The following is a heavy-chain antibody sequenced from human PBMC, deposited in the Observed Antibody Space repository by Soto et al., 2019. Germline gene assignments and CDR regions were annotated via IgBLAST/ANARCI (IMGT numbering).Heavy chain of an antibody. CDR2: VFYKGNT. CDR3: ARSGDSFGFTDY. CDR1: GGSITGYY. J-gene: IGHJ4*02. Sequence: QVQLQESGPGLVKPSETLSLTCTVSGGSITGYYWTWIRPPPGKGLEWIGYVFYKGNTNYNPSLKTRVTIPVDTSANQFSPRLSSVTAADTAVYYCARSGDSFGFTDYCGQGNLVTVSS. D-gene: IGHD5-18*01. V-gene: IGHV4-59*01.